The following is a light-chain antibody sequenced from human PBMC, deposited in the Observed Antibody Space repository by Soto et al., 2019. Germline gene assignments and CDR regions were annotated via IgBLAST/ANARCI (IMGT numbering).Light chain of an antibody. CDR1: QSVSSSY. CDR2: GAS. J-gene: IGKJ1*01. V-gene: IGKV3-20*01. CDR3: QHDSSSPSWT. Sequence: EIVLTQSPGTLSLSPGERATLSCRASQSVSSSYLAWYQQRPGQAPRLLIYGASNRATGIPDRFSGSGSGTYFTLTISRLEPEDFAVYYCQHDSSSPSWTFGQGTKVEIK.